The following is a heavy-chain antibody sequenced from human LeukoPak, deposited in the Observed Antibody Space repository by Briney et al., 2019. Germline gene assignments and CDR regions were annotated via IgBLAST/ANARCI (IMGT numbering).Heavy chain of an antibody. D-gene: IGHD3-22*01. CDR1: GGSISSGGYY. V-gene: IGHV4-31*03. CDR2: IYYSGST. Sequence: SQTLSLTCTVSGGSISSGGYYWSWIRQHPGKGLEWIGYIYYSGSTYYNPSLKSRVTISVDTSKNQFSLKLSSVTAADTAVYYCARQGPYYYDSSGYYRRHDAFDIWGQGTMVTVSS. J-gene: IGHJ3*02. CDR3: ARQGPYYYDSSGYYRRHDAFDI.